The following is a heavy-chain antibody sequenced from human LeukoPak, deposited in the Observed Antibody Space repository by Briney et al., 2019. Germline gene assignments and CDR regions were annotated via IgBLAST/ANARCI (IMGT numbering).Heavy chain of an antibody. CDR1: GFTFRNAW. D-gene: IGHD2-21*01. CDR2: IKSKTDGGTT. J-gene: IGHJ4*02. Sequence: GGSLRLSCAASGFTFRNAWMSWVRQAPGKGLEWVGRIKSKTDGGTTDYATPVKGRFTISRDDSENTLFLQMNSLKTEDTAVYYCTTSCGDYYDFDYWGQGTPVTVSS. V-gene: IGHV3-15*01. CDR3: TTSCGDYYDFDY.